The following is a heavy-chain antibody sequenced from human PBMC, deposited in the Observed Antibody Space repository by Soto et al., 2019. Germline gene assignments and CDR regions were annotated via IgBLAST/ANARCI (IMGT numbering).Heavy chain of an antibody. CDR1: GFTFSSYG. J-gene: IGHJ4*02. Sequence: PGGSLRLSCAASGFTFSSYGMHWVRQAPGKGLEWVAVIWYDGSNKYYADSVKGRFTISRDNSKNTLYLQMNSLRAEDTAVYYCARPYYYGSGSYYTGEFDYWGQGTLVTVSS. D-gene: IGHD3-10*01. CDR2: IWYDGSNK. V-gene: IGHV3-33*01. CDR3: ARPYYYGSGSYYTGEFDY.